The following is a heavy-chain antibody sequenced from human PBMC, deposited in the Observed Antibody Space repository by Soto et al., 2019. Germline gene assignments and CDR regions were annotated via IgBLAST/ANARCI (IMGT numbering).Heavy chain of an antibody. CDR2: IYHSGST. J-gene: IGHJ4*02. Sequence: QLQLQESGSGLVKPSQTLSLTCAVSGGSISSGGYSWSWIRQPPGKGLEWIGYIYHSGSTYYNPSRKSRVTISGDRSTNQSSLKLSSVTAADTAVYYCAAGGGLPRYYWGQGTLVTVSS. V-gene: IGHV4-30-2*01. CDR1: GGSISSGGYS. CDR3: AAGGGLPRYY. D-gene: IGHD5-12*01.